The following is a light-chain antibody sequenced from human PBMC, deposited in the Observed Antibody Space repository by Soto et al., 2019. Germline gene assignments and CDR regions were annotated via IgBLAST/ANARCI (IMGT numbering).Light chain of an antibody. CDR2: GAS. Sequence: EVVMTQSPVTLSVSPGERATLSCRASQSVYGSLAWYQQKPGQAPRLLIHGASNRATDIQARFSGSGSGTEFSLTINGLQSDDFAVYYCQQYKYWPLTFGGGTKVEIK. CDR3: QQYKYWPLT. V-gene: IGKV3-15*01. CDR1: QSVYGS. J-gene: IGKJ4*01.